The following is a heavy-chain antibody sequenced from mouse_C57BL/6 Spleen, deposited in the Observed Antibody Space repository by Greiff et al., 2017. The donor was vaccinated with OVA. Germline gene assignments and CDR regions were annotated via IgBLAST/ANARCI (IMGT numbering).Heavy chain of an antibody. CDR3: ARSDYDGLDY. V-gene: IGHV5-17*01. D-gene: IGHD2-4*01. CDR2: ISSGSSTI. CDR1: GFTFSDYG. Sequence: EVMLVESGGGLVKPGGSLKLSCAASGFTFSDYGMHWVRQAPEKGLEWVAYISSGSSTIYYADTVKGRFTISRDNAKNTLFLQMTSLRSEDTAMYYCARSDYDGLDYWGQGTTLTVSS. J-gene: IGHJ2*01.